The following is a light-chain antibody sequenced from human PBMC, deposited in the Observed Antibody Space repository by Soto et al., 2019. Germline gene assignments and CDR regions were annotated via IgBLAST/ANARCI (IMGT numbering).Light chain of an antibody. Sequence: QSVLTQPASVSGSPGQSITISCTGTSSDVGGYNYVSWYQQHPGKAPKLMIYDVSNRPSGVSNRFSGSKSGNTASLTISGLQAEDEADYYCSSYTSGSTFFGTGTKLTVL. CDR3: SSYTSGSTF. CDR2: DVS. V-gene: IGLV2-14*01. CDR1: SSDVGGYNY. J-gene: IGLJ1*01.